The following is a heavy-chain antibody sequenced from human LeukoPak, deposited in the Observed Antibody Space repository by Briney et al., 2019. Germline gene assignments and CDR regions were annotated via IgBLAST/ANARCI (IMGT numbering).Heavy chain of an antibody. CDR2: FSGTDGDT. J-gene: IGHJ4*02. CDR1: GYTVSSYG. CDR3: ARVRGSYSFGYMDY. V-gene: IGHV3-23*01. Sequence: GGSLRLSCAASGYTVSSYGMTCVPQAPGKGLEGGSSFSGTDGDTYNADSVKGRFTISRNNSKITLYLQMNSLRAEDTAVYYCARVRGSYSFGYMDYWGQRTLVTVSS. D-gene: IGHD1-26*01.